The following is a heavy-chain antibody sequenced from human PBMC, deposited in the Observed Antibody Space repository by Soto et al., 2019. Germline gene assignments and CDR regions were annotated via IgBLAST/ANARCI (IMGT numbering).Heavy chain of an antibody. D-gene: IGHD3-10*01. V-gene: IGHV1-8*01. CDR3: ARGLMVRGVIYYYYYGMDV. J-gene: IGHJ6*02. CDR2: MNPNSGNT. Sequence: SVKVSCKASGYTFTSYDINWVRQATGQGLEWMGWMNPNSGNTGYAQKFQGRVTMTRNTSISTAYMELSSLRSEDTAVYYCARGLMVRGVIYYYYYGMDVWGQGTAVTVSS. CDR1: GYTFTSYD.